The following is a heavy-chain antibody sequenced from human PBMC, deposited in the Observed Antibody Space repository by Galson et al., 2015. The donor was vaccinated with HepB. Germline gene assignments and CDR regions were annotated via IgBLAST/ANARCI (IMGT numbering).Heavy chain of an antibody. V-gene: IGHV3-7*01. CDR2: IKQDGSEK. Sequence: SLRLSCAASGFTSSNYWMTWVRQAPGKGLEWVANIKQDGSEKYYVDSVKGRFTISKNNAKNSLYLQMNSLRAEDTAVYYCAREGETVSLLEYYYYYMDVWGKGTTVTVSS. J-gene: IGHJ6*03. D-gene: IGHD1-26*01. CDR1: GFTSSNYW. CDR3: AREGETVSLLEYYYYYMDV.